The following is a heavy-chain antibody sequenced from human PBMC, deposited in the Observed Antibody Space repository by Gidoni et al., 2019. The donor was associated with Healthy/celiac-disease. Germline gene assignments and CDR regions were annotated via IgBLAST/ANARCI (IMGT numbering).Heavy chain of an antibody. CDR2: IYYSGST. Sequence: QVQLQESGPGLVQPSQTLSLTCTVSGGSISSGDYYWSWIRQPPGKGLEWIGYIYYSGSTYYNPSLKSRVTISVDTSKNQFSLKLSSVTAADTAVYYCSRENVDYDYVWGSYRNTGYYFDYWGQGTLVTVSS. CDR3: SRENVDYDYVWGSYRNTGYYFDY. V-gene: IGHV4-30-4*01. CDR1: GGSISSGDYY. D-gene: IGHD3-16*02. J-gene: IGHJ4*02.